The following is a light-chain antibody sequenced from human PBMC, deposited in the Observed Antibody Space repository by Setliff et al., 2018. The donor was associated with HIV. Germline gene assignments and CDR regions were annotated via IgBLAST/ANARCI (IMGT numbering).Light chain of an antibody. CDR1: GFDLGSKTF. Sequence: QSALTQPASVSGSPGQSITISCTGAGFDLGSKTFVSWYQQHPGKAPRLIMFDFTKRPSGVSDRFSGSKSDNTASLTISRLQAEDESDYYCCSYVENSRVFGGGTKVTVL. CDR2: DFT. J-gene: IGLJ3*02. CDR3: CSYVENSRV. V-gene: IGLV2-23*02.